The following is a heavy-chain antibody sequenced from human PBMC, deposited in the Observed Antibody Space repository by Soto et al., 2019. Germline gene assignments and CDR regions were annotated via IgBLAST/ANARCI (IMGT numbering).Heavy chain of an antibody. CDR2: ISTYNSRT. CDR3: ARARYCASPSCYKHYYYGMDT. Sequence: QDQLVQSGAEVKQPGASVKISCEASGYTFTSHGISWVRQAPGQGLEWLGWISTYNSRTRYAQKVQGRVTMTTDTSTSTAYLDLRSLTFDDTAVYYCARARYCASPSCYKHYYYGMDTWGQGTTVTVSS. D-gene: IGHD2-2*02. J-gene: IGHJ6*02. V-gene: IGHV1-18*04. CDR1: GYTFTSHG.